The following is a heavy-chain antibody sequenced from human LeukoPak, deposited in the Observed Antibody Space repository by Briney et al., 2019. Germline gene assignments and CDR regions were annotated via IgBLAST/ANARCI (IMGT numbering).Heavy chain of an antibody. CDR1: GFTFSTYA. D-gene: IGHD1-26*01. CDR3: AKAPNSGSYYIPSDFDY. J-gene: IGHJ4*02. V-gene: IGHV3-23*01. CDR2: ISGSGGST. Sequence: GGSLRLSCAASGFTFSTYAMSWVRQAPGKGLEWVSGISGSGGSTYYADSVKGRFTISRDNSKNTLFLQMNSLRAEDTAVCYCAKAPNSGSYYIPSDFDYWGQGTLVTVSS.